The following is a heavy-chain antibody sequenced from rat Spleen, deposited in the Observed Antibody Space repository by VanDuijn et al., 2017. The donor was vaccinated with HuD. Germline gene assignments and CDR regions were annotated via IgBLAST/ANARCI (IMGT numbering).Heavy chain of an antibody. Sequence: EVQLVESGGGLVQPGRPMKVSCVATGFSFSSYDMAWVRQAPTKGLEWVASISYDGSATYYRDSVKGRFTISRDIAKSTLYLQMNNLRSEDTATYYCARSVIDYWGQGVMVTVSS. CDR1: GFSFSSYD. J-gene: IGHJ2*01. V-gene: IGHV5-22*01. D-gene: IGHD1-12*01. CDR3: ARSVIDY. CDR2: ISYDGSAT.